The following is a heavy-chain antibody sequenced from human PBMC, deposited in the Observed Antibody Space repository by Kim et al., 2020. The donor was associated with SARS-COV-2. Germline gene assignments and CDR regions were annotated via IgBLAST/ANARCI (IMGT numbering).Heavy chain of an antibody. J-gene: IGHJ6*02. D-gene: IGHD3-9*01. CDR1: GYSFTSYW. Sequence: GESLKISCKGSGYSFTSYWIGWVRQMPGKGLEWMGIIYPGDSDTRYSPSFQGQVTISADKSISTAYLQWSSLKASDTAMYYCARRGRYFDWLGYYYYYGMDVWGQGTTVTVSS. V-gene: IGHV5-51*01. CDR2: IYPGDSDT. CDR3: ARRGRYFDWLGYYYYYGMDV.